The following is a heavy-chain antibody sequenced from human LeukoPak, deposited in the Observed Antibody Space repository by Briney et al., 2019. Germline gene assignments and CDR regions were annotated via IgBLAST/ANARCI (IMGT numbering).Heavy chain of an antibody. CDR2: INTGNGNT. CDR1: GSSFTSYA. CDR3: ARDRLAVAGTELDY. Sequence: GASVTVSCKASGSSFTSYAMHWVRQAPGQRQGLMGWINTGNGNTKYSQKFQGRVTITRDTSASTAYMEPSSLRSEDTAVYYCARDRLAVAGTELDYWGQGTLVTVSS. D-gene: IGHD6-19*01. J-gene: IGHJ4*02. V-gene: IGHV1-3*04.